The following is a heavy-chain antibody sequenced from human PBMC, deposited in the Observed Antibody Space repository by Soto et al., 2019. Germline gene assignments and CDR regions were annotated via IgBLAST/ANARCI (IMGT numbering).Heavy chain of an antibody. CDR2: IDPSDSYT. D-gene: IGHD5-18*01. Sequence: LGESLKISCKGSGYSFTSYWISWVRQMPGKGLEWIGRIDPSDSYTNYSPSFQGHVTISADKSISTAYLQWSSLKASDTAMYYCATRRYSYGYGMDVWGQGTTVTVSS. J-gene: IGHJ6*02. CDR1: GYSFTSYW. V-gene: IGHV5-10-1*01. CDR3: ATRRYSYGYGMDV.